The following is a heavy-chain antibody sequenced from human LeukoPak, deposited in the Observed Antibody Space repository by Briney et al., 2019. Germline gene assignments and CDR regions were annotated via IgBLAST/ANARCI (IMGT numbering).Heavy chain of an antibody. Sequence: GASVKVSCKASGYTFTGYYLHWGRQAPGQGLEWMGWIDPDSGGTNYAQKFQGRVSMTRDTSISTAYMELTSLRSDDTAVYYCARGRARSGDDTPPLGYWGQGTLVTVSS. CDR3: ARGRARSGDDTPPLGY. J-gene: IGHJ4*02. CDR1: GYTFTGYY. CDR2: IDPDSGGT. D-gene: IGHD2-21*02. V-gene: IGHV1-2*02.